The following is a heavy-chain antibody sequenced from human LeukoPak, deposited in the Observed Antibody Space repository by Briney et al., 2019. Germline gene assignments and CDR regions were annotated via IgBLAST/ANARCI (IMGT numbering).Heavy chain of an antibody. CDR1: VLTLSSYT. CDR2: IRRFNNYI. D-gene: IGHD2-21*01. J-gene: IGHJ4*02. Sequence: GGCLRLSCAASVLTLSSYTINWVRQATGKGLEWVSSIRRFNNYIYDAYAVKGRFPISRDNAKNSLYLQMNSLRAEDTAVYYCARGETRILHWGQGTLVTVSS. CDR3: ARGETRILH. V-gene: IGHV3-21*01.